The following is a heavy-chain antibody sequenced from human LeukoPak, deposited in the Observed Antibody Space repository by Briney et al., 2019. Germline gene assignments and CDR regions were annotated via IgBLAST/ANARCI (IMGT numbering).Heavy chain of an antibody. D-gene: IGHD2-2*01. CDR2: IHQHGSKE. V-gene: IGHV3-7*03. CDR3: ARIGHDLYQTFYF. Sequence: GGSLRLSCTTSGFNFRAYYMGWVRQAPGKGLEWVANIHQHGSKENYLDSVKGRFTISRDNAKSSIYLQMNSLRAEDTAIYYCARIGHDLYQTFYFWGNGNLMTVSS. J-gene: IGHJ4*01. CDR1: GFNFRAYY.